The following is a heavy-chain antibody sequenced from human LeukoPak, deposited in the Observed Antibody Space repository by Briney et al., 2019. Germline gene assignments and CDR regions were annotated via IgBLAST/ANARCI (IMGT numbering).Heavy chain of an antibody. CDR3: ARGLIAAAGTAIRY. D-gene: IGHD6-13*01. Sequence: ASVKVSRKPSVYTFTSYDINGVRHATGQGLERVGWMNPNSGTTGYAQKYQGRVTMTRNTSISTAYMELSSLRSEDTAVYYCARGLIAAAGTAIRYWGQGTLVTVSS. CDR2: MNPNSGTT. J-gene: IGHJ4*02. CDR1: VYTFTSYD. V-gene: IGHV1-8*01.